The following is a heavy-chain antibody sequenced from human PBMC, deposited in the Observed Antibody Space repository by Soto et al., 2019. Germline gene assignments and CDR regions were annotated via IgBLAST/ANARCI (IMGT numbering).Heavy chain of an antibody. J-gene: IGHJ4*02. CDR3: ARTGWPQSSYYFDY. V-gene: IGHV3-7*03. CDR1: GFGFVFFW. Sequence: EVQLAESGGGLVQPGGPLRLSVAASGFGFVFFWRSWSRQPPGKGRKGVANINEDGSEKFFADSVKGRFTISRDNAKNSLSLQMNSLTANDTAVYYCARTGWPQSSYYFDYWGQGTLVTVSS. D-gene: IGHD3-16*01. CDR2: INEDGSEK.